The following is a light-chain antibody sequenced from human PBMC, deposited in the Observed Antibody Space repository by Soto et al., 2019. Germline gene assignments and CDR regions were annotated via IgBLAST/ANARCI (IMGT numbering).Light chain of an antibody. Sequence: DIQMTQSPSSLPASVGDRVTITCQASQDINKYLNWYQQKPGKAPKLLIYDASDLQTGVPSRFSGSGSATHFTFTISSLQPEDFATYYCQQYDTLPLTFGGGTKVDIK. J-gene: IGKJ4*01. CDR2: DAS. CDR1: QDINKY. CDR3: QQYDTLPLT. V-gene: IGKV1-33*01.